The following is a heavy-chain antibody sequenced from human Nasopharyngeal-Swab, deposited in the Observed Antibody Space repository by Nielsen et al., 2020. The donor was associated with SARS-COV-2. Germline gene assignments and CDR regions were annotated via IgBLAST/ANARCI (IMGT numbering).Heavy chain of an antibody. D-gene: IGHD4/OR15-4a*01. J-gene: IGHJ4*02. Sequence: GSLKISCSVSGFTFSNSALCWVRQAPGKGLEWVSAISISGATTFYADSVRGRFTISRDNDRNTVYLQMSSLPVEDTAIYYCAKEEVPNDYWGQGTLVTVSS. CDR2: ISISGATT. CDR3: AKEEVPNDY. CDR1: GFTFSNSA. V-gene: IGHV3-23*01.